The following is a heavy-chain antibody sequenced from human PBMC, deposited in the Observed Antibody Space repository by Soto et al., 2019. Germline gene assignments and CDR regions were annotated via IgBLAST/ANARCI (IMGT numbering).Heavy chain of an antibody. V-gene: IGHV3-33*01. CDR1: GFTFRSYG. Sequence: QMQLVESGGGVVQPGRSLRLSCAASGFTFRSYGIHWVRPTPGKGLEWVALIWLDGSKKDYVDSVKGRFAVSRDNSKNTLYLQLNSLRVEDTAVYYCARDRLVPYGYGMDVWGQGTTVTVSS. D-gene: IGHD2-2*01. CDR2: IWLDGSKK. CDR3: ARDRLVPYGYGMDV. J-gene: IGHJ6*02.